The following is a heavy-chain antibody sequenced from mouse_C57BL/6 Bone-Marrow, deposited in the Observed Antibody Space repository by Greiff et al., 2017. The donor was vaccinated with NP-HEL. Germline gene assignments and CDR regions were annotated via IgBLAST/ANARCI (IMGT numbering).Heavy chain of an antibody. CDR1: GFNIKDDY. J-gene: IGHJ2*01. V-gene: IGHV14-4*01. CDR2: IDPENGDT. Sequence: VQLQSGAELVRPGASVKLSCTASGFNIKDDYMHWVKQRPEQGLEWIGWIDPENGDTEYASKFQGKATITADTSSNTAYLQLSSLTSEDTAVYYCTFITTAPFDYWGQGTTLTVSS. D-gene: IGHD1-1*01. CDR3: TFITTAPFDY.